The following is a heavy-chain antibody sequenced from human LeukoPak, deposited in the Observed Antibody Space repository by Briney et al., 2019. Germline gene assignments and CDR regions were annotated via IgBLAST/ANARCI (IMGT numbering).Heavy chain of an antibody. J-gene: IGHJ4*02. CDR2: INPNSGGT. V-gene: IGHV1-2*02. CDR1: GYTFTGYY. D-gene: IGHD2-8*01. CDR3: ARGLYDFDY. Sequence: GASVKVSCKASGYTFTGYYMHWVRQAPGQGLEWMGWINPNSGGTNYARKFQGRVTMTRDTSISTAYMELSRLRSDDTAVYYCARGLYDFDYWGQGTLVTVSS.